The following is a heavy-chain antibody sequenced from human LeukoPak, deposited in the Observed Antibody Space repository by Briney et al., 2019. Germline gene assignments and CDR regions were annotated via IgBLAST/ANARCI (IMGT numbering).Heavy chain of an antibody. CDR2: ISGSGGST. V-gene: IGHV3-23*01. CDR3: VPTGLIRRDGMDV. Sequence: PGGSLRLSCAASGFTFSSYAMSWVRQAPGKGLEGVSAISGSGGSTYYADSVKGRFTISRDNSKNTLYLQMNSLRAEDTAVYYCVPTGLIRRDGMDVWGQGTTVTVSS. CDR1: GFTFSSYA. J-gene: IGHJ6*02. D-gene: IGHD1-14*01.